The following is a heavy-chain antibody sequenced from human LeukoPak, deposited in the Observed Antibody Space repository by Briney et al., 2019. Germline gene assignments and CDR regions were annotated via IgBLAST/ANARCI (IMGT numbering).Heavy chain of an antibody. Sequence: GGSLRLSCAASGFTFSSYGMHWVRQAPGKGLKWVAVISYDGSNKYYADSVKGRFTISRDNSKNTLYLQMNSLRAEDTAVYYCAKSGTISHLTHTDYWGQGTLVTVSS. CDR3: AKSGTISHLTHTDY. CDR2: ISYDGSNK. D-gene: IGHD3-9*01. J-gene: IGHJ4*02. CDR1: GFTFSSYG. V-gene: IGHV3-30*18.